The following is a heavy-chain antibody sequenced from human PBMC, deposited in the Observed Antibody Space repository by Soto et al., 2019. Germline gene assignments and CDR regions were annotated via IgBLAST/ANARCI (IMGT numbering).Heavy chain of an antibody. V-gene: IGHV3-21*01. J-gene: IGHJ5*02. CDR3: ARDRRAARPHNWFAP. Sequence: PGGSLRLSCAASGFTFSSYSMNWVRQAPGKGLEWVSSISSSSSYLYYADSVKGRFTISRDNAKNSLYLQMNSLRAEDTAVYYCARDRRAARPHNWFAPWGQGPLVTVSS. CDR1: GFTFSSYS. D-gene: IGHD6-6*01. CDR2: ISSSSSYL.